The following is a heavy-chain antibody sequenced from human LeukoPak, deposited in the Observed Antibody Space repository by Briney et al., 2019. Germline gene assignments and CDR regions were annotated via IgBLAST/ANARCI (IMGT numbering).Heavy chain of an antibody. D-gene: IGHD1/OR15-1a*01. CDR1: GGSISSSNW. J-gene: IGHJ6*03. Sequence: PSGTLSLTCAVSGGSISSSNWWSWFRQPPGKGLEGIGEINHTGTTNYNPSLKSRFTISVDTSKNQFSLKLTSVTAADTAVYYCARGAADRNNYYYYIDVWGKGTTVTVSS. V-gene: IGHV4-4*02. CDR2: INHTGTT. CDR3: ARGAADRNNYYYYIDV.